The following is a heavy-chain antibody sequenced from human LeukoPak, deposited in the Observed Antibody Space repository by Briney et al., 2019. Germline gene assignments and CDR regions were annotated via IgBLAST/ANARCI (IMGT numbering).Heavy chain of an antibody. Sequence: GGSLRLSCAASGFTFSSYWMHWVRQAPGKGLVWVSRINSDGSSTSYADSVKGRFTISRDNAKNTLYLQMNSLRAEDTAVYYCAGRTGGSSIWGVNYYYGMDVWGQGTTVTVSS. CDR1: GFTFSSYW. D-gene: IGHD1-26*01. V-gene: IGHV3-74*01. CDR3: AGRTGGSSIWGVNYYYGMDV. J-gene: IGHJ6*02. CDR2: INSDGSST.